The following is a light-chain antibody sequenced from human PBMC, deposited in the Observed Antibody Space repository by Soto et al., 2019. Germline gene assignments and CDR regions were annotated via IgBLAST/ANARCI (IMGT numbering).Light chain of an antibody. CDR3: QQYSDWPPIT. V-gene: IGKV3-15*01. CDR2: GAS. J-gene: IGKJ4*01. Sequence: EIVMTQSPAALSLSPGERATLSCRASQSVGTNLAWYQQKPGQAPRPLIYGASARATDVPARFSDSGSGTEFTLTISSLQSEDFAVYYCQQYSDWPPITFGGGTKVEIK. CDR1: QSVGTN.